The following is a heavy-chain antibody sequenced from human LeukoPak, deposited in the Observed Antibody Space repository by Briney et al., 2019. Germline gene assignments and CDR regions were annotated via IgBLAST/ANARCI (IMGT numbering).Heavy chain of an antibody. Sequence: GGSLRLSCAASGFTFDHYAMHWVRQIPGKGPEWVSGISWNSANIWYADSVKGRFIISRDSANNSVYLQMNNLRPEDTAFYYCAKLGVVPATTSFFDHWGQGVLVTVSA. CDR2: ISWNSANI. D-gene: IGHD2-15*01. J-gene: IGHJ4*02. CDR3: AKLGVVPATTSFFDH. V-gene: IGHV3-9*01. CDR1: GFTFDHYA.